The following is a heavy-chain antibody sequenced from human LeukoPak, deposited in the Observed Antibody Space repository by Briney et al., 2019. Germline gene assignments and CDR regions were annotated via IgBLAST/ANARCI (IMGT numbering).Heavy chain of an antibody. Sequence: GGSLRLSCAASGFTFSSYAMSWVRQAPGKGLEWVSAISGSGGSTYYADSVKGRFTISRDNSRNTLYLQMNSLRAEDTAVYYCANTNDRDGDFNGDYWGQGTLVTVSA. D-gene: IGHD1-1*01. J-gene: IGHJ4*02. V-gene: IGHV3-23*01. CDR3: ANTNDRDGDFNGDY. CDR1: GFTFSSYA. CDR2: ISGSGGST.